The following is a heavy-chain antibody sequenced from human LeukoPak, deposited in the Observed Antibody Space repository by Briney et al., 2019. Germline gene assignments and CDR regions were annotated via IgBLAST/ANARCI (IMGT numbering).Heavy chain of an antibody. Sequence: GGSLRLSCAASGFTFSSYSMNWVRQAPGKGLEWVSYISSSSSTIYYADSVKGRFTISRDNAKNSLYLQMNSLRAEDTAVYYCARDYSYSSSAAPHTWGQGTLVTVSS. CDR3: ARDYSYSSSAAPHT. J-gene: IGHJ4*02. V-gene: IGHV3-48*04. CDR2: ISSSSSTI. CDR1: GFTFSSYS. D-gene: IGHD6-6*01.